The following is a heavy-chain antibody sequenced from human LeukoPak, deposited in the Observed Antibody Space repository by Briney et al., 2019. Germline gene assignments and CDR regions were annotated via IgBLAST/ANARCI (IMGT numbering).Heavy chain of an antibody. CDR2: IIPIFGTA. CDR3: ARENTRTMVRGVIVDAFDI. CDR1: GGTLSSYA. J-gene: IGHJ3*02. Sequence: SVKVSCKASGGTLSSYAISWVRQAPGQGLEWMGGIIPIFGTANYAQKFQGRVTITADESTSTAYMELSSLRSEDTAVYYCARENTRTMVRGVIVDAFDIWGQGTTVTVSS. V-gene: IGHV1-69*13. D-gene: IGHD3-10*01.